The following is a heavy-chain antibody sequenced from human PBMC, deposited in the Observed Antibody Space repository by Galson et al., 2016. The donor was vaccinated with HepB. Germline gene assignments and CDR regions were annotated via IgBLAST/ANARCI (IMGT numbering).Heavy chain of an antibody. CDR2: ISYDGSNK. CDR3: AKAAAWYGSGHFDY. Sequence: SLRLSCAASGFTFSSYGMHWVRQAPGKGLEWVAVISYDGSNKYYADSVKGRFTISRDNSKNTVYLQMNSLRAEDTAVYYCAKAAAWYGSGHFDYWGQGTLVSVSS. J-gene: IGHJ4*02. D-gene: IGHD6-19*01. V-gene: IGHV3-30*18. CDR1: GFTFSSYG.